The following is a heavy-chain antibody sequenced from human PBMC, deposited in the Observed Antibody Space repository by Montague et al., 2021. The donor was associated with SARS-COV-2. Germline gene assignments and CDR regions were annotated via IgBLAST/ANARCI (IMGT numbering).Heavy chain of an antibody. J-gene: IGHJ4*02. V-gene: IGHV3-30-3*01. CDR1: EFTFSNYA. CDR3: ARESVRAVAGDFDY. Sequence: SLRPSCAASEFTFSNYAMHWVRQAPGKGLEWVAIISYDGSKKYYADSVKGRFTISRDNSKNTLYLQMNSLRAEDTAVYYCARESVRAVAGDFDYWGQGTLVTVSS. CDR2: ISYDGSKK. D-gene: IGHD6-19*01.